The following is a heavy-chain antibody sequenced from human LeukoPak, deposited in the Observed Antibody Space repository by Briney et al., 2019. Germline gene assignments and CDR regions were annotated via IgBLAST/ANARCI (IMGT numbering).Heavy chain of an antibody. V-gene: IGHV4-59*01. J-gene: IGHJ4*02. D-gene: IGHD1-14*01. CDR2: IYHSGNT. Sequence: PSGTRSLTCTVSGASISSYCWSWIRQPPGKALEWIGYIYHSGNTKYNPSLKSRVTISIDTSKNQFSLKLSSVIAADTAVYYCVGTPETPYYFDYWGQGTLVSVSS. CDR1: GASISSYC. CDR3: VGTPETPYYFDY.